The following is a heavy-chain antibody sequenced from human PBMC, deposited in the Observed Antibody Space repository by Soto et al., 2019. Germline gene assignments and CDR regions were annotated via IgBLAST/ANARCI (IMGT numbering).Heavy chain of an antibody. CDR1: GGTFSTYA. J-gene: IGHJ4*02. CDR2: IIPMFGTA. D-gene: IGHD3-16*01. Sequence: QVQLVQSGVEVKKPGSSVKVSCKASGGTFSTYAINWVRQAPGQGLEWMGGIIPMFGTAKYAQRFQGRVSITADEATSTAYMELSSLRSEETAVYYWAGLGANSYERAYWGQGTLVTVSS. CDR3: AGLGANSYERAY. V-gene: IGHV1-69*12.